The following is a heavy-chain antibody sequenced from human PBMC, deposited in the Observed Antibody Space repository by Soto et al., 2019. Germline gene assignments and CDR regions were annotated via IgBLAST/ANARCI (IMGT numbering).Heavy chain of an antibody. CDR2: IYYSGST. CDR1: GGSISSSSYY. J-gene: IGHJ4*02. CDR3: ARYYDFWSGYYGGFDY. Sequence: SETLSLTCTVSGGSISSSSYYWGWIRQPPGKGLEWIGSIYYSGSTYYNPSLKSRVTISVDTSKNQFSLKLSSVTAADTAVYYCARYYDFWSGYYGGFDYWGQGTLVTVSS. D-gene: IGHD3-3*01. V-gene: IGHV4-39*01.